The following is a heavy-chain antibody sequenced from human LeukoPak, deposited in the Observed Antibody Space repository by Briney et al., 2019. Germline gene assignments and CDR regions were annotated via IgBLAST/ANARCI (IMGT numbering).Heavy chain of an antibody. CDR1: GGSISSGGYY. CDR2: IYHSGST. J-gene: IGHJ4*02. Sequence: SQTLSLTCTVSGGSISSGGYYWGWLRQPPGKGLEWIGYIYHSGSTYYNPSLKSRVTISVDRSKNQFSLKLSSVTAADTAVYYCARDRMDTALIYWGQGTLVTVSS. D-gene: IGHD5-18*01. CDR3: ARDRMDTALIY. V-gene: IGHV4-30-2*01.